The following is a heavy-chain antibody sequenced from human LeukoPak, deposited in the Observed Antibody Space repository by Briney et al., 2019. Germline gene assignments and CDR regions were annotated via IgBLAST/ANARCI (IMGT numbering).Heavy chain of an antibody. D-gene: IGHD3-22*01. CDR1: GHTFTAYY. Sequence: ASVKVSCKASGHTFTAYYMHWVRQAPGQGLEWMGRINPNSGGTNYAQKFQGRVTMTRDTSISTAYMELSRLRSDDTAVYYCARWDSSGFYFDYWGQGTLVTVSS. J-gene: IGHJ4*02. V-gene: IGHV1-2*06. CDR3: ARWDSSGFYFDY. CDR2: INPNSGGT.